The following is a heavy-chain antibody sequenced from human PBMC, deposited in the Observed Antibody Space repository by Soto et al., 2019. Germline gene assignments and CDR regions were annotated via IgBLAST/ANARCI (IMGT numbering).Heavy chain of an antibody. D-gene: IGHD6-13*01. CDR1: GGSISSGGYY. Sequence: TSETLSLTCTVSGGSISSGGYYWSWIRQHPGKGLEWIGYIYYSGSTYYNPSLKSRVTISVDTSKNQFSLKLSSVTAADTAVYYCARDRVIKQQLVQALWGQGTLVTVSS. CDR3: ARDRVIKQQLVQAL. V-gene: IGHV4-31*03. J-gene: IGHJ4*02. CDR2: IYYSGST.